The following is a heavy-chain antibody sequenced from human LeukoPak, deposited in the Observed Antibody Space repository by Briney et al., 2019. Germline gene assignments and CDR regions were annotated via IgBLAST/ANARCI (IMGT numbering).Heavy chain of an antibody. V-gene: IGHV3-15*01. J-gene: IGHJ3*02. D-gene: IGHD3-22*01. CDR2: IKSKTDGGTT. Sequence: PGGSLTLSCAASGFTFSNAWMSWVRQAPGKGREWVGRIKSKTDGGTTDYAAPVKGRFTISRDDSKNTLYLQMNSLKTEDTAVYYCTTGHYYDSSGSNDAFDIWGQGTMVTVSS. CDR1: GFTFSNAW. CDR3: TTGHYYDSSGSNDAFDI.